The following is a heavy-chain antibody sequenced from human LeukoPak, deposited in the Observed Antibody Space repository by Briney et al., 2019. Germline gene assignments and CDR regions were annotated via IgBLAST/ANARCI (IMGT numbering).Heavy chain of an antibody. Sequence: SETLSLTCTVSRGSISGYSWSWIRQSPGGGLEWIGYIYYSGDTAYNPSLRSRVTLSVDTSKNQFSLQLRSVTAADTAVYYCAKSNAWDWFDPWGQGTLVTVSS. D-gene: IGHD4-11*01. CDR2: IYYSGDT. CDR3: AKSNAWDWFDP. J-gene: IGHJ5*02. CDR1: RGSISGYS. V-gene: IGHV4-59*12.